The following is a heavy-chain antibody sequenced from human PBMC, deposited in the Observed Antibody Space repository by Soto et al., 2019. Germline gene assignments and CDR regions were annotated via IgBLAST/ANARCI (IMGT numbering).Heavy chain of an antibody. Sequence: ASVKVSCKASGYTFTGYYMHWVRQAPGQGLEWMGWINPNGGGTNYAQKFQGWVTMTRDTSISTAYMELSRLRSDDTAVYYCARSRMVRGYYYYYMDVWGKGTTVTVSS. J-gene: IGHJ6*03. CDR3: ARSRMVRGYYYYYMDV. CDR2: INPNGGGT. D-gene: IGHD2-8*01. CDR1: GYTFTGYY. V-gene: IGHV1-2*04.